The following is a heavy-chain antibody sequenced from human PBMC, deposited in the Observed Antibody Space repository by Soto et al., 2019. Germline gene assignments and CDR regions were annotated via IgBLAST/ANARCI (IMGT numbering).Heavy chain of an antibody. V-gene: IGHV4-39*02. Sequence: LSLTCTVSGGSISGSSYYWGWIRQPPGKGLEWIGSVYYNGNTYYDPSLKSRVTISVDTSRNQFSLKLSSVTAADTAVYYCARECTVATIGGGMDVWGQGTTVTVSS. CDR3: ARECTVATIGGGMDV. J-gene: IGHJ6*02. CDR2: VYYNGNT. D-gene: IGHD5-12*01. CDR1: GGSISGSSYY.